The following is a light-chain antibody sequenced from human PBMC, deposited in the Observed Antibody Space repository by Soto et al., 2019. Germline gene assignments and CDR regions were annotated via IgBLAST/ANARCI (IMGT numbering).Light chain of an antibody. Sequence: QSVLTQPASVSGSPGQSITISCTGTSSDVGGYNYVSWYQQHPGKAPMLMIYHVSNRPSGVSNRFSGSKSANTASLTISWLQAEDEADYYCSSYTSSNTYVFGTGTKVTVL. CDR2: HVS. CDR1: SSDVGGYNY. V-gene: IGLV2-14*03. CDR3: SSYTSSNTYV. J-gene: IGLJ1*01.